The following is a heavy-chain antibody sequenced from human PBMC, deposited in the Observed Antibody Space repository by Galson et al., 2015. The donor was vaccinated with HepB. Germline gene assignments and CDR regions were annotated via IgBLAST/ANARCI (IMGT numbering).Heavy chain of an antibody. D-gene: IGHD5-12*01. V-gene: IGHV3-21*01. CDR3: ARREATTYYYAMDV. CDR1: GFTFSDYT. J-gene: IGHJ6*02. CDR2: INSAGSYI. Sequence: SLRLPCAASGFTFSDYTYNWVRQAPGKGLEWVSYINSAGSYIFYADSVKGRFTISRDNAKNSLYLQMNSLRAEDTAVYYCARREATTYYYAMDVWGQGTTVTVAS.